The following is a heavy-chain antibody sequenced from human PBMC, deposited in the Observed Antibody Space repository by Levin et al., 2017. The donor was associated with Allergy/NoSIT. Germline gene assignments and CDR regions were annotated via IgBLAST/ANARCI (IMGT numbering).Heavy chain of an antibody. Sequence: PGESLKISCAASGFTFKTHGMSWVRQAPGKGLQWVSTIRATGSHTFYADSVKGRFTISRDDSKNTLYLQMNNLRAEDTAVYYCARMFYGSGTYGWFDPWGQGTLVTVAS. J-gene: IGHJ5*02. CDR2: IRATGSHT. V-gene: IGHV3-23*01. D-gene: IGHD3-10*01. CDR1: GFTFKTHG. CDR3: ARMFYGSGTYGWFDP.